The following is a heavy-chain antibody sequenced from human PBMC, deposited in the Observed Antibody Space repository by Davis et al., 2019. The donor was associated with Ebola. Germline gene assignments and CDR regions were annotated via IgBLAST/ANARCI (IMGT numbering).Heavy chain of an antibody. CDR3: ARAGRPHYFDY. V-gene: IGHV3-30*04. CDR2: ISYDGSNK. Sequence: GGSLRLSCAASGFTFSSYAMHWVRQAPGKGLEWVAVISYDGSNKYYADSVKGRFTISRDNSKNTLYLQMNSLRAEDTAVYYCARAGRPHYFDYWGQGTLVTVSS. CDR1: GFTFSSYA. J-gene: IGHJ4*02.